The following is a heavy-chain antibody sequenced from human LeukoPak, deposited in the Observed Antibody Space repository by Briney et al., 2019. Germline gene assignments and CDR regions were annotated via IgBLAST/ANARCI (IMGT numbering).Heavy chain of an antibody. V-gene: IGHV4-4*07. J-gene: IGHJ4*02. CDR3: ARDLNSCSSTSCPIDY. Sequence: PSETLSLTCTVSGGSISSYYWSWIRQPAGKGLEWLGRIYSTGNTNYNPSLKSRVTMSRDTSKNQFSLQLTSVTAADTAVYYCARDLNSCSSTSCPIDYWGQGTLVTVSS. CDR2: IYSTGNT. CDR1: GGSISSYY. D-gene: IGHD2-2*01.